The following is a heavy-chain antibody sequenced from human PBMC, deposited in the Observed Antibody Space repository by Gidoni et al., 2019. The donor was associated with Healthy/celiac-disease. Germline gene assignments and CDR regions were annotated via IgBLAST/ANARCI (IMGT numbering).Heavy chain of an antibody. CDR3: ARGRGTTRLTTYCSSTSCYSVFDY. D-gene: IGHD2-2*01. Sequence: QVQLQQWGAGLLKPSETLSLTCAVYGGSFSGYYWSWIRQPPGKGLEWIGEINHSGSTNYNPSLKSRVTISVDTSKNQFSLKLSSVTAADTAVYYCARGRGTTRLTTYCSSTSCYSVFDYWGQGTLVTVSS. CDR2: INHSGST. V-gene: IGHV4-34*01. CDR1: GGSFSGYY. J-gene: IGHJ4*02.